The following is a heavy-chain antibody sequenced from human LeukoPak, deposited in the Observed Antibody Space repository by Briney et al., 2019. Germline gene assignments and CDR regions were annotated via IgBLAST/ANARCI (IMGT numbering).Heavy chain of an antibody. D-gene: IGHD3-16*01. CDR3: ATDLPGDLSVYDAFDI. J-gene: IGHJ3*02. V-gene: IGHV1-24*01. Sequence: ASVKVSCKVSGYTLTELSMHWVRQAPGKGLEWMGGFDPEDGETIYAQKFQGRVTMTEDTSTDTAYMELSSLRSENTALYYCATDLPGDLSVYDAFDIWGQGTMVTVSS. CDR2: FDPEDGET. CDR1: GYTLTELS.